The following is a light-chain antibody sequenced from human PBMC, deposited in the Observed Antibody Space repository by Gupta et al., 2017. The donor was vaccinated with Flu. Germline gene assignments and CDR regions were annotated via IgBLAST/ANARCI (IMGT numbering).Light chain of an antibody. Sequence: QSVLTQPPSVSAAPGQKVTISCSGSSSNIGNNYVSWYQQLPGTAPKLLIYDNNKRPSGIPDRFSGSKSGTSATLGITGLQTGDEADYYCGTGDSSLSRVFGGGTKLTVL. CDR1: SSNIGNNY. CDR3: GTGDSSLSRV. J-gene: IGLJ3*02. V-gene: IGLV1-51*01. CDR2: DNN.